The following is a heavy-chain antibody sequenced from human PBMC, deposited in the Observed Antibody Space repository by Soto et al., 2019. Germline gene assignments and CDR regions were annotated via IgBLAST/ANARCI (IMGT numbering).Heavy chain of an antibody. CDR2: ISGSGGST. D-gene: IGHD1-26*01. Sequence: EVQLLESGGGLVQPGGSLRLSCAASGFTFSNYAMTWVRQAPGKGLEWVSAISGSGGSTYYADSVKGRFTISRDNSKNTMYLQMDSLRAEDTAVYYCANPPPTMESTIYYYYGMVVWGQGTTVTVSS. CDR1: GFTFSNYA. V-gene: IGHV3-23*01. J-gene: IGHJ6*02. CDR3: ANPPPTMESTIYYYYGMVV.